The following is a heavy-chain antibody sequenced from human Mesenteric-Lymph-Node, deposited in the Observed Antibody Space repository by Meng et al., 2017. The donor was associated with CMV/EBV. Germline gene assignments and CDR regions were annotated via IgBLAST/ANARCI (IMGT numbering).Heavy chain of an antibody. D-gene: IGHD2-21*01. Sequence: ASVKVSCKASGYTFTSYGISWVRQAPGQGLEWMGWISAYNGNTNYAQKLQGRVTMTTDTSTSTAYMELRSLRSDDTAVYYCATEANCIGGNWFDSWGQGTLVTVSS. CDR2: ISAYNGNT. CDR3: ATEANCIGGNWFDS. V-gene: IGHV1-18*01. CDR1: GYTFTSYG. J-gene: IGHJ5*01.